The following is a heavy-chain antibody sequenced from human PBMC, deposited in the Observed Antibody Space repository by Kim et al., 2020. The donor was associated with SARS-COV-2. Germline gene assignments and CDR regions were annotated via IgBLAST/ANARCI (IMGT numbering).Heavy chain of an antibody. J-gene: IGHJ5*02. V-gene: IGHV5-51*01. CDR1: GYSFTSYW. CDR3: ARISLGYCSSTSCPNWFDT. CDR2: IYPGDSDT. D-gene: IGHD2-2*01. Sequence: GESLKISCKGSGYSFTSYWIGWVRPMPGKGLEWMGIIYPGDSDTRYSPSFQGQVTISADKSISTAYLQWSSLKASDTAMYYCARISLGYCSSTSCPNWFDTWGQGTLVTVSS.